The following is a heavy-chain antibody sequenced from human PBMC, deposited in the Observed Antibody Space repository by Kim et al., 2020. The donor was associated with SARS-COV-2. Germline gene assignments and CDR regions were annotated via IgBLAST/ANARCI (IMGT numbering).Heavy chain of an antibody. J-gene: IGHJ4*02. CDR1: GFTFRSYW. Sequence: GGSLRLSCAASGFTFRSYWMHWVRQAPGKGLVWVSRINSDGRDTSYADSVKGRFTISRDNVKNTLYLQMNSLRAEDTALYYCARERSDGYNPGDWGQGTLVTVSS. CDR2: INSDGRDT. CDR3: ARERSDGYNPGD. D-gene: IGHD5-12*01. V-gene: IGHV3-74*01.